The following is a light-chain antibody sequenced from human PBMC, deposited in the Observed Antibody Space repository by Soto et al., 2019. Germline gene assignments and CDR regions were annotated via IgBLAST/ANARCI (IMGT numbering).Light chain of an antibody. J-gene: IGKJ3*01. CDR1: QDISTH. V-gene: IGKV1-27*01. CDR3: QKYNSVPFT. Sequence: DIQMTQSPSSLSAAVGDRVTITCRASQDISTHLAWYQQRPGKVPRLLIFGASTLQSGVPSRFTGSGSGTDYTLSISSLQPEDVATYYCQKYNSVPFTFGPGTTVDL. CDR2: GAS.